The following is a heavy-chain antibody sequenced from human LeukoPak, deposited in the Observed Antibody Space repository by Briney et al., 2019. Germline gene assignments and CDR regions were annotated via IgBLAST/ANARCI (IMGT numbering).Heavy chain of an antibody. CDR2: ISYDGSNK. V-gene: IGHV3-30-3*01. D-gene: IGHD2-2*01. CDR1: GFTFSSYA. CDR3: ARDSHCSSTSCYFYTY. J-gene: IGHJ4*02. Sequence: GGSLRLSCAASGFTFSSYAMHWVRQAPGKGLEWVAVISYDGSNKYYADSVKGRFTISRDNAKNSLYLQMNSLRAEDTAVYYCARDSHCSSTSCYFYTYWGQGTLVTVSS.